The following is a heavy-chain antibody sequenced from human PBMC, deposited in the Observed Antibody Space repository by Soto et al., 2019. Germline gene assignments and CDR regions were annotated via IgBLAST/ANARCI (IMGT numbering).Heavy chain of an antibody. D-gene: IGHD3-22*01. CDR1: GDSISTFY. V-gene: IGHV4-59*01. J-gene: IGHJ4*02. CDR3: ARGRTVRNYADDSSDYFYFFDY. CDR2: VYYTGST. Sequence: SETLSPTCTVSGDSISTFYWGWMRQSPGKELEWIGYVYYTGSTNYNPSLKSRVTISVDRSKNQFSLKLTSANAADTAVYYCARGRTVRNYADDSSDYFYFFDYWGQGTQVTVSS.